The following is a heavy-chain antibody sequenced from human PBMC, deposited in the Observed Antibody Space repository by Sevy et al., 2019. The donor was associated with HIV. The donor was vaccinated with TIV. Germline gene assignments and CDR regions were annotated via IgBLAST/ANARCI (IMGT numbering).Heavy chain of an antibody. CDR2: IDTAGDT. V-gene: IGHV3-13*01. J-gene: IGHJ4*02. D-gene: IGHD2-2*01. Sequence: GGSLRLSCAASGLIFSDSDMHWVRQVTGKGLEWVSGIDTAGDTYYAGSVKGRFTISRENAKNSLHLQMNSLRAGDTAIYYCARGHIVEEPATSSGFDYWGQGTLVTVSS. CDR1: GLIFSDSD. CDR3: ARGHIVEEPATSSGFDY.